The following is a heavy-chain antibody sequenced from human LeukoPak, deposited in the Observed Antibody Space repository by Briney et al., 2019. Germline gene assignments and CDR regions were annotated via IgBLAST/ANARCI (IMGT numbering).Heavy chain of an antibody. V-gene: IGHV4-59*01. J-gene: IGHJ4*02. Sequence: SETLSLTCTVSGGSISSYYWSWIRQPPGKGPEWIGYIYCSGSTNYNPSLKSRVTISVDTSKNQFSLKVTSVTAADTAVYYCARSLGAQLPPIHWGQGTLVTVSS. CDR1: GGSISSYY. D-gene: IGHD2-2*01. CDR3: ARSLGAQLPPIH. CDR2: IYCSGST.